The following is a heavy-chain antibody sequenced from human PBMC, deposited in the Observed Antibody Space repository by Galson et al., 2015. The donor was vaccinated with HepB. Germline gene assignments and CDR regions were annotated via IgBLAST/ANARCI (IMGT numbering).Heavy chain of an antibody. CDR2: ISAYNGNT. Sequence: SVKVSCKASGYTFTSYGISWVRQAPGQGLEWMGWISAYNGNTNYAQKLQGRVTMTTDTSTSTAYMELRSLRSDDTAVYYCARGVVGATTLGSVFDYWGQGTLVTVSS. J-gene: IGHJ4*02. V-gene: IGHV1-18*04. D-gene: IGHD1-26*01. CDR3: ARGVVGATTLGSVFDY. CDR1: GYTFTSYG.